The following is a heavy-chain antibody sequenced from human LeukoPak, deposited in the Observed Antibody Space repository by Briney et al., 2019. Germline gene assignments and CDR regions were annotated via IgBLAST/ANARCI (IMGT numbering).Heavy chain of an antibody. V-gene: IGHV3-23*01. Sequence: PGGSLRPSCVGYGFTFSNFAMTWVRQAPGKGLEWVSTITDSGGSTYYADSVKGRFTISRDNSKNTLSLHMNSLRAEDSAAYYCAKDPYRSWNYLIDYWGQGTLVTVSS. D-gene: IGHD1-7*01. CDR1: GFTFSNFA. CDR3: AKDPYRSWNYLIDY. CDR2: ITDSGGST. J-gene: IGHJ4*02.